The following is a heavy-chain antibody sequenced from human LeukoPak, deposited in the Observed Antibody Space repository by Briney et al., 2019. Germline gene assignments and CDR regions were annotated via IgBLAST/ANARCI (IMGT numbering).Heavy chain of an antibody. CDR1: GYSISSGYY. CDR3: ARGGLHFGSGSLFDS. D-gene: IGHD3-10*01. V-gene: IGHV4-38-2*02. CDR2: IYHSGST. J-gene: IGHJ4*02. Sequence: SETLSLTCTVSGYSISSGYYWGWIRQPPGKGLEWIGSIYHSGSTYYNPSLKSRVTISLDTSKNQFSLKLSSVTAADTAVYYCARGGLHFGSGSLFDSWGQGTLVTVSS.